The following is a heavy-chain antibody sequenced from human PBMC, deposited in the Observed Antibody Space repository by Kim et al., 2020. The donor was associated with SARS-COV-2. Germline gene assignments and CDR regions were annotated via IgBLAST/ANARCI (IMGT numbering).Heavy chain of an antibody. CDR2: ISSSGSYI. CDR3: ARVLTSGWSYFDY. CDR1: GFTFSSYS. Sequence: GGSLRHSCAASGFTFSSYSMNWVRQAPGKGLEWISSISSSGSYIYYADSMKGRFTISRDNARASLYLQMNSLRAEDTAVYYCARVLTSGWSYFDYWGQG. V-gene: IGHV3-21*01. D-gene: IGHD6-19*01. J-gene: IGHJ4*02.